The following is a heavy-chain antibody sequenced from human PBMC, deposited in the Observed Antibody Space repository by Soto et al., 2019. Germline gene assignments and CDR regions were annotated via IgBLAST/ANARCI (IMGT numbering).Heavy chain of an antibody. CDR2: IIPIFGTA. CDR3: ARGQGYDSSGYYPGFGAFDI. CDR1: GGTFSSYA. D-gene: IGHD3-22*01. V-gene: IGHV1-69*01. Sequence: QVQLVQSGAEVKKPGSSVKVSCKASGGTFSSYAISWVRQAPGQGLELVGGIIPIFGTANSAQKFQGRVTITADEATSTAYMELSSLRSEDTAVYSCARGQGYDSSGYYPGFGAFDIWGKGTMVTVSS. J-gene: IGHJ3*02.